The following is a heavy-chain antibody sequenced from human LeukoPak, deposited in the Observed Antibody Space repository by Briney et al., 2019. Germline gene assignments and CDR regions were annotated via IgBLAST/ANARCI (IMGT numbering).Heavy chain of an antibody. CDR2: SSSSGSTI. D-gene: IGHD3/OR15-3a*01. V-gene: IGHV3-11*01. Sequence: GGSLRLSCAASGFTLSDYYMSWIRQAPGEGLEWVSYSSSSGSTIYYADSVKGRFAISRDNAKNSLYLQMNSLRAEDTAVYYCARRRDFIDYWGQGTLVTVSS. CDR1: GFTLSDYY. J-gene: IGHJ4*02. CDR3: ARRRDFIDY.